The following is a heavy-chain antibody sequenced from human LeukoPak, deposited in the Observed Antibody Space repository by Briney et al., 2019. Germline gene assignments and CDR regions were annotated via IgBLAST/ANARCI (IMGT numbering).Heavy chain of an antibody. Sequence: SETLSLTWTVSGDSISSYSWSWIRQPPGKGLEWIGYIYYSGSTTYNPSLKSRVTISVDTSKNQFSLKLSSVTTADTAVYYCARGREMTTRERWFDPWGQGTLVTVSS. J-gene: IGHJ5*02. CDR1: GDSISSYS. V-gene: IGHV4-59*01. CDR3: ARGREMTTRERWFDP. D-gene: IGHD5-24*01. CDR2: IYYSGST.